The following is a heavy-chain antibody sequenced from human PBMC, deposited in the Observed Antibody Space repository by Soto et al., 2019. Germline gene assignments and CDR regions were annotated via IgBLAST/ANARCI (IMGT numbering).Heavy chain of an antibody. Sequence: ASVKVSCKASGYTFSTHAMHWVRQAPGRSLAWMGWITGGNGQTKHSDSFPDRVTITGDTSASTAYMERSSLRAEDTAVCNCARGKGMEENYYYYGLDIWGQGTTVTVSS. D-gene: IGHD1-1*01. CDR2: ITGGNGQT. V-gene: IGHV1-3*01. CDR1: GYTFSTHA. CDR3: ARGKGMEENYYYYGLDI. J-gene: IGHJ6*02.